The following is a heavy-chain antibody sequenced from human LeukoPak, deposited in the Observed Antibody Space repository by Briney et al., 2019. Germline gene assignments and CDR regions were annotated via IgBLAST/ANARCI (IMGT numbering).Heavy chain of an antibody. CDR3: ARRECSGGSCYSAGFDY. CDR2: INPNSGDT. CDR1: GYTFTGYH. V-gene: IGHV1-2*02. D-gene: IGHD2-15*01. Sequence: ASVKVSCKASGYTFTGYHMHWVRQAPGQGLKWMGWINPNSGDTSYAQNFQGRVTMTSDTSITTAYMELSGLRSDDTAVYYCARRECSGGSCYSAGFDYWGQGTLVTVSS. J-gene: IGHJ4*02.